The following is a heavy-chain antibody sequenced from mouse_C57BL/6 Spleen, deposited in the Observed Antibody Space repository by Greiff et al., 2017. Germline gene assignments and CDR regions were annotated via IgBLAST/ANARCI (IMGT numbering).Heavy chain of an antibody. CDR1: GYAFSSYW. D-gene: IGHD1-1*01. J-gene: IGHJ4*01. CDR2: IYPGDGDT. CDR3: SYGSSYGALDY. Sequence: VKLMESGAELVKPGASVKISCKASGYAFSSYWMNWVKQRPGKGLEWIGQIYPGDGDTNYNGKFKGKATLTVDTSSSTAYMQLSSLTSEDSAVYYCSYGSSYGALDYWGQGTSVTVSS. V-gene: IGHV1-80*01.